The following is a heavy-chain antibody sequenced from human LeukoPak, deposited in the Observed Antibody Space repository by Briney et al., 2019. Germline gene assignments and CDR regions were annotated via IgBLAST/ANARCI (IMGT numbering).Heavy chain of an antibody. J-gene: IGHJ4*02. CDR2: ISSRGETI. CDR1: GFSFSEYY. V-gene: IGHV3-11*01. D-gene: IGHD1-26*01. Sequence: GGSLRLSCAASGFSFSEYYMTWIRQAPGKGLEWLSYISSRGETIYYADSVKGRFTISRDNAKNSLFLQMNSLRAEDTAVYYCATDPATVGITTRDFWGQGTLVTVSS. CDR3: ATDPATVGITTRDF.